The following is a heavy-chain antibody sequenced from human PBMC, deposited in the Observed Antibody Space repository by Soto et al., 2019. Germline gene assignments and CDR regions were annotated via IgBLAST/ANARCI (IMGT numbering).Heavy chain of an antibody. CDR3: ARDPAYCGGDCYREDDAFDI. V-gene: IGHV1-46*01. Sequence: ASVKVSCKASGYTFTRYYMHWVRQAPGQGLEWMGISKPSGGSRSYAQKFQGRVTMTRDTSTSTVYMELSSLRSEDTAVYYCARDPAYCGGDCYREDDAFDIWGQGTMVTVSS. D-gene: IGHD2-21*02. CDR2: SKPSGGSR. J-gene: IGHJ3*02. CDR1: GYTFTRYY.